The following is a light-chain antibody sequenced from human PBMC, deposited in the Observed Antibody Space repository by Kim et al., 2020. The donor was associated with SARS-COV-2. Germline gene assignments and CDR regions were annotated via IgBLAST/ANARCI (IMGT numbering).Light chain of an antibody. CDR1: SGDVGGYNS. V-gene: IGLV2-14*03. CDR2: DVS. CDR3: SSHTTSSTYV. Sequence: GQTITISCTGTSGDVGGYNSVSWYQQHPGKAPKLMIYDVSERASGVSNRFSGSQSGNTASLTISGLRAEDEADYYCSSHTTSSTYVFGSGTKVTVL. J-gene: IGLJ1*01.